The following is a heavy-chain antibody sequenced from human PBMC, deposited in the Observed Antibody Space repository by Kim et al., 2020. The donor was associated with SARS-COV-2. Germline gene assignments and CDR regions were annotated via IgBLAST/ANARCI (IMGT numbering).Heavy chain of an antibody. CDR1: GFTFSSYG. D-gene: IGHD6-13*01. V-gene: IGHV3-30*18. CDR2: ISYDGSNK. J-gene: IGHJ4*02. CDR3: AKSGLHGSSLDY. Sequence: GGSLRLSCAASGFTFSSYGMHWVRQAPGKGLEWVAVISYDGSNKYYADSVKGRFTISRDNSKNTLYLQMNSLRAEDTAVYYCAKSGLHGSSLDYWRQGTL.